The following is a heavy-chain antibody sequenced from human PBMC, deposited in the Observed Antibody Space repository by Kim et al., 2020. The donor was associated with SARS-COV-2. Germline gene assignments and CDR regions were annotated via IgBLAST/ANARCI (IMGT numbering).Heavy chain of an antibody. J-gene: IGHJ6*02. CDR3: ASQEDRYCSSTSCYEYYYYCMDV. D-gene: IGHD2-2*01. Sequence: GGSLRLSCAASGFTFSSYSMNWVRQAPGKGLEWVSYISSSSSTIYYADSVKGRFTISRDNAKNSLYLQMNSLRAEDTAVYYCASQEDRYCSSTSCYEYYYYCMDVWGQGTTVTVSS. CDR2: ISSSSSTI. CDR1: GFTFSSYS. V-gene: IGHV3-48*04.